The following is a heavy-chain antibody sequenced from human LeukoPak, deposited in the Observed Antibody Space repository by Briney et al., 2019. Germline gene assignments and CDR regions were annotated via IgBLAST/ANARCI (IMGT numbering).Heavy chain of an antibody. CDR3: ARGGASPGQNTFDI. D-gene: IGHD1-26*01. J-gene: IGHJ3*02. CDR1: GDSVSSSSAG. V-gene: IGHV6-1*01. CDR2: TYYRSKWYN. Sequence: SQTLSLTCAISGDSVSSSSAGWNWIRQSPSKGLEWLGRTYYRSKWYNDYTLSVKSRITINPDTSKNHFSLQLNSVTPEDTAVYYCARGGASPGQNTFDIWGQGTMVTVSS.